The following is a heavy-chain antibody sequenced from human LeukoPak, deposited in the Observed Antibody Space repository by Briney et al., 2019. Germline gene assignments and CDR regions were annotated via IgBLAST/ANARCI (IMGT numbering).Heavy chain of an antibody. J-gene: IGHJ4*02. CDR1: GFTFSSFG. CDR2: ISNSADRT. V-gene: IGHV3-23*01. D-gene: IGHD6-13*01. Sequence: PGGSLRLSCAASGFTFSSFGMSWVRQVPGKGLEWVSGISNSADRTYYADHVRGRFTISRDNSKNTLYLQMNSLRAEDTAVYYCAKMRGNSSSWYKFFRYYFDYWGQGTLVTVSS. CDR3: AKMRGNSSSWYKFFRYYFDY.